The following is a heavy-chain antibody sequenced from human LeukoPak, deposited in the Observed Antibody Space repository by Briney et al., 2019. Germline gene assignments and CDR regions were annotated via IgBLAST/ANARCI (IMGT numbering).Heavy chain of an antibody. Sequence: SVKVSCKASGTTFRNHAINWVRQAPGQGPEWMGRIIPMVPMVNYAQNFQARVTITADTSTSTAYLELSNLRSEDTAIYYCARTQTPIRGYRSPGYSSGPSGFWGQGTLVSVSS. CDR1: GTTFRNHA. D-gene: IGHD6-25*01. CDR3: ARTQTPIRGYRSPGYSSGPSGF. V-gene: IGHV1-69*04. J-gene: IGHJ4*02. CDR2: IIPMVPMV.